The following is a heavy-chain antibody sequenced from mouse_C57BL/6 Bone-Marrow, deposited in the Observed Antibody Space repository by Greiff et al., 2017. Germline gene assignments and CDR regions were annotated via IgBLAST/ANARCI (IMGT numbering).Heavy chain of an antibody. J-gene: IGHJ3*01. CDR3: ARYDYDEGAWFAY. CDR2: INPSSGYT. Sequence: VQLQQSGAELARPGASVKMSCKASGYTFTSYTMHWVKQRPGQGLEWIGYINPSSGYTKYNQKFKDKATLTADKSSSTAYMQLSSLTSEDSAVYYCARYDYDEGAWFAYWGQGTLVTVSA. CDR1: GYTFTSYT. D-gene: IGHD2-4*01. V-gene: IGHV1-4*01.